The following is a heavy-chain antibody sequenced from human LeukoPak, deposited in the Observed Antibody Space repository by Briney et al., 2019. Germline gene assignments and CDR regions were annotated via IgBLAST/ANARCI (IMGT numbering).Heavy chain of an antibody. CDR3: ARAGIMVYSENNWFDP. D-gene: IGHD2-8*01. CDR2: ISYDGSNR. V-gene: IGHV3-30*03. J-gene: IGHJ5*02. CDR1: GFTFSGYG. Sequence: PGRSLRLSCAASGFTFSGYGMHWVRQAPGKGLEWVAFISYDGSNRYYADSVKGRFTISRDTSRNTVSLQMNSLRADDTAVYYCARAGIMVYSENNWFDPWGQGTLVTVSS.